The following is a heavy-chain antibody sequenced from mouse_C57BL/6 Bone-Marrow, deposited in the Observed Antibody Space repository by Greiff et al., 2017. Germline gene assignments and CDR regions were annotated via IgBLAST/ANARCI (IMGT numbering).Heavy chain of an antibody. J-gene: IGHJ4*01. CDR2: ISYSGST. V-gene: IGHV3-1*01. Sequence: EVKLMESGPGMVKPSQSLSLTCTVTGYSITSGYDWHWIRHFPGNKLEWMGYISYSGSTNYNPSLKSRISITHDTSKNHLCLKLNSVTTEDTATYHCARAGDYDYAMDYWGQGTSVTVSS. CDR1: GYSITSGYD. D-gene: IGHD2-4*01. CDR3: ARAGDYDYAMDY.